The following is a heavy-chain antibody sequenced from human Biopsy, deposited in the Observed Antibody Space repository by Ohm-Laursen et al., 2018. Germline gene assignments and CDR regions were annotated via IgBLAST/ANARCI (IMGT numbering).Heavy chain of an antibody. Sequence: SETLSLTCTVSGASITSYYWSWIRQPAGKGLEWIGHTYKGGNTNHNPSLKSRVSMSVDTSKNQLSLTLRSVTAADTAVYYCARDLPSSYYYAMYVWGQGTTVTVSS. V-gene: IGHV4-4*07. CDR3: ARDLPSSYYYAMYV. CDR1: GASITSYY. J-gene: IGHJ6*02. CDR2: TYKGGNT.